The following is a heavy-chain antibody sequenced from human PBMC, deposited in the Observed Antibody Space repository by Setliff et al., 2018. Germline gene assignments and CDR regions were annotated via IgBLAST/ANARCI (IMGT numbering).Heavy chain of an antibody. CDR2: IVGNGVYT. CDR3: ARDNNYYDRSGYYSGHDV. Sequence: PGESLKISCAASGFTFSDYAMSWIRQAPGKGLEWTSSIVGNGVYTNYADSVKGRSTISRDNAKKSLSLQMNSLRAEDTAVYYCARDNNYYDRSGYYSGHDVWGQGILVTVSS. J-gene: IGHJ4*03. V-gene: IGHV3-11*05. CDR1: GFTFSDYA. D-gene: IGHD3-22*01.